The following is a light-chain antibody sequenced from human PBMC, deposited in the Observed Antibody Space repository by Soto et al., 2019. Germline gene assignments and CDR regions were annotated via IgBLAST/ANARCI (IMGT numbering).Light chain of an antibody. CDR2: GAS. CDR3: QQYRNWPPWT. CDR1: QSVSSN. V-gene: IGKV3-15*01. J-gene: IGKJ1*01. Sequence: EIVMTQSPATLSVSPGERATLSCRASQSVSSNLAWYQQKPGQAPRLLIYGASTRATGIPARFSGSGSGTDFTLIISSLQSEDFAVYHCQQYRNWPPWTFGQGTKVETK.